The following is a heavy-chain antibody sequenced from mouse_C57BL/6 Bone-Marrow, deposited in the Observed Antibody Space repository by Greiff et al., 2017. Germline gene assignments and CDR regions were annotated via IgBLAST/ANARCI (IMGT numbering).Heavy chain of an antibody. V-gene: IGHV14-4*01. CDR3: TTWYYGSSYVNYCDY. CDR2: IDPENGDT. D-gene: IGHD1-1*01. Sequence: EVQLQESGAELVRPGASVKLSCTASGFNIKDDYMHWVKQRPEQGLEWIGWIDPENGDTEYASKFQGKATITADTSSNTAYLQLSSLTSEDTAVYYCTTWYYGSSYVNYCDYWGQGTTLTVSS. CDR1: GFNIKDDY. J-gene: IGHJ2*01.